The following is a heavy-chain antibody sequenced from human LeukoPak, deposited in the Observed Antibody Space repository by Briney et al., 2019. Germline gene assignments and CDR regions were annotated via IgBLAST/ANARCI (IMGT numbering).Heavy chain of an antibody. Sequence: SVKVSCKASGGTFSSYAISWVRQAPGQGLEWMGGIIPIFGTANYAQKFQGRVTITADKSTSTAYMELSSLRSEDTAVYYCARDYSEQLVLSYWGQGTLVTVSS. CDR1: GGTFSSYA. V-gene: IGHV1-69*06. D-gene: IGHD6-13*01. CDR3: ARDYSEQLVLSY. CDR2: IIPIFGTA. J-gene: IGHJ4*02.